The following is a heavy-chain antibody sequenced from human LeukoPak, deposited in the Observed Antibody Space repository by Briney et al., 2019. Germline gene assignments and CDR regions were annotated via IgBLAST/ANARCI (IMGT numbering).Heavy chain of an antibody. V-gene: IGHV4-34*01. CDR3: ARVGYCSGGSCYRGYDY. CDR2: INHSGST. D-gene: IGHD2-15*01. J-gene: IGHJ4*02. CDR1: GGSFSGYY. Sequence: SETLSLTCAVYGGSFSGYYWSWIRQPPGKGLEWIGEINHSGSTNYNPSLTSRVTISVDTSKNQFSLKLSSVTAADTAVYYCARVGYCSGGSCYRGYDYWGQGTLVTVSS.